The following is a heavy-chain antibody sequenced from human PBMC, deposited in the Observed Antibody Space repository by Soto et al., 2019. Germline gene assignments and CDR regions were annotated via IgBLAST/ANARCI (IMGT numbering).Heavy chain of an antibody. Sequence: PGGSLRLSCAASGFTFSGSAMHWVRQASGKGLEWVGRIRSKANSYATAYAASVKGRFTISRDDSKNTAYLQMNSLKTEDTAVYYCTRRRPRTGTTLGEDVYWGQGTLVTVSS. V-gene: IGHV3-73*01. J-gene: IGHJ4*02. CDR2: IRSKANSYAT. CDR3: TRRRPRTGTTLGEDVY. CDR1: GFTFSGSA. D-gene: IGHD1-7*01.